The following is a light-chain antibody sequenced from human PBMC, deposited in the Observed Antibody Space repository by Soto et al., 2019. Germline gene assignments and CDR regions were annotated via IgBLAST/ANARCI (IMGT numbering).Light chain of an antibody. V-gene: IGKV1-5*01. Sequence: DIQMTQSPSTLSSSVGERVTITCRASQNVNSWVAWYQQKPGKAPKFLIYDASNWESGVPSRFSGRGSGTEFTLTISSLQPDDFAIYYCQRHNSNSRTFGQGTRV. J-gene: IGKJ1*01. CDR1: QNVNSW. CDR2: DAS. CDR3: QRHNSNSRT.